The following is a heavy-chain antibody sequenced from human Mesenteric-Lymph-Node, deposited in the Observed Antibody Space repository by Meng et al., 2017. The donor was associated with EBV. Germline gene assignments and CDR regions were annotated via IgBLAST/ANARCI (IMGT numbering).Heavy chain of an antibody. CDR1: GYIFADYA. CDR3: ARIWDYGGHSGEDY. CDR2: IDPHSGAT. Sequence: QRQLLRSWSELKEPGASVKVSCKASGYIFADYAMNWVRQAPGQDLEWMGRIDPHSGATNYAQNFQGRVTLTRDTSISTAYMELNSLKSDDTAVYYSARIWDYGGHSGEDYWGQGTLVTVSS. J-gene: IGHJ4*02. D-gene: IGHD4-23*01. V-gene: IGHV1-2*06.